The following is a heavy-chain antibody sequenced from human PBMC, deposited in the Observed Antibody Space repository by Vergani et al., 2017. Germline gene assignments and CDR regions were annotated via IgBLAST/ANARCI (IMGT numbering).Heavy chain of an antibody. J-gene: IGHJ5*02. Sequence: EVQLVESGGGLVQPGRSLRLSCTASGFTFGDYAMSWFRQAPGKGLEWVGFIRSKAYGGTTEYAASVKGRFTISRDDSKSIAYLQMNSLKTDDTAVYYCTRGLRDFDWLLYRYNWFDPWGQGTLVTVSS. CDR3: TRGLRDFDWLLYRYNWFDP. V-gene: IGHV3-49*03. D-gene: IGHD3-9*01. CDR2: IRSKAYGGTT. CDR1: GFTFGDYA.